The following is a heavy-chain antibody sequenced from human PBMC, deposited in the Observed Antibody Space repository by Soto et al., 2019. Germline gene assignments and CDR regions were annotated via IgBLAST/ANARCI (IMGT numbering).Heavy chain of an antibody. CDR2: ISGSGGSS. CDR3: AKVSTWAAAGLYVYYIYGMDV. D-gene: IGHD6-13*01. V-gene: IGHV3-23*01. CDR1: GFAFSTYA. J-gene: IGHJ6*02. Sequence: WGSLRLSCAASGFAFSTYAMTWVRQAPGKGLEWVSVISGSGGSSYYAASVKGRFTISRDNSKNTLYLQMNGLRAEDTALYYCAKVSTWAAAGLYVYYIYGMDVWGQGTTVTVSS.